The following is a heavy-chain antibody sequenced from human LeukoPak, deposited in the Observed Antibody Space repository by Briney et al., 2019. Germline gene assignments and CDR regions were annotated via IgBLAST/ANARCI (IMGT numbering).Heavy chain of an antibody. V-gene: IGHV1-18*04. CDR1: GYTFTGYY. J-gene: IGHJ4*02. CDR3: ARDRGVGATTYFDY. Sequence: VASVKVSCKASGYTFTGYYMHWVRQVPGQGLEWMGWISGYIGNTKYAQKLQGRVTLTTDTSTSTAYMELRRLRSDDTAVYYCARDRGVGATTYFDYWGQGTLVTVSS. CDR2: ISGYIGNT. D-gene: IGHD1-26*01.